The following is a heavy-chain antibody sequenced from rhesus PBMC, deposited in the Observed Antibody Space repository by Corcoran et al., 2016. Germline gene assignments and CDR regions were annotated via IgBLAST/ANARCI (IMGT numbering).Heavy chain of an antibody. CDR3: TRGGYCSGGVCYRYYFDY. CDR2: ISFASSYI. J-gene: IGHJ4*01. CDR1: GFTFSDYY. Sequence: EVQLVESGGGLVQPGGSLRLSCAASGFTFSDYYMSWVRQAPGKGLEWVSFISFASSYIDYSDSWKGRFTISRDNAKNSLALQMNSLKTEDTAVYYCTRGGYCSGGVCYRYYFDYWGQGVLVTVSS. D-gene: IGHD2-39*02. V-gene: IGHV3S16*01.